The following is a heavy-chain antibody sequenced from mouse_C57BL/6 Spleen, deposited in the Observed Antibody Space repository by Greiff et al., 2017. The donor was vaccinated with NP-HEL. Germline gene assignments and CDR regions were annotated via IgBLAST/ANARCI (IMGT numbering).Heavy chain of an antibody. J-gene: IGHJ3*01. D-gene: IGHD1-1*01. CDR2: IHPNSGST. CDR3: ARLTTVAPGAFAY. Sequence: QVQLQQPGAELVKPGASVKLSCKASGYTFTSYWMHWVKQRPGQGLEWIGMIHPNSGSTNYNEKFKSKATLTVDKSSSTAYMQLSSLTSEDSEVYDCARLTTVAPGAFAYWGQGTLVTVSA. V-gene: IGHV1-64*01. CDR1: GYTFTSYW.